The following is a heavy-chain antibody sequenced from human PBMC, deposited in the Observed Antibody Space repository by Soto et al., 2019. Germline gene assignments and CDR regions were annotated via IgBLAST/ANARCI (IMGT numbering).Heavy chain of an antibody. D-gene: IGHD3-10*01. Sequence: ASVKVSCKTSAYIFTSSGFTWVRQAPGEGLEWMGWISADNGHTNYAQKFQGRVTMTKDTSTRTAYMDLRSLRSDDTAVYYCATVYGSGTFDIWGQGTMVTVSS. CDR2: ISADNGHT. CDR1: AYIFTSSG. J-gene: IGHJ3*02. CDR3: ATVYGSGTFDI. V-gene: IGHV1-18*01.